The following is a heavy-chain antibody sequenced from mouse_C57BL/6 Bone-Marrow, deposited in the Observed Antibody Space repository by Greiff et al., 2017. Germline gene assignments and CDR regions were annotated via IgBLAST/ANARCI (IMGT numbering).Heavy chain of an antibody. CDR2: FHPYNDDT. Sequence: QVQLQQSGAELVKPGASVKMSCKASGYTFSTYPIEWMKQNHGKSLEWIGNFHPYNDDTKYNEKFKGKATLTVEKSSNTVYLELSRLTSDDSAVYYCARSSTFFYYFDYWGQGTTVTVSS. CDR3: ARSSTFFYYFDY. V-gene: IGHV1-47*01. CDR1: GYTFSTYP. D-gene: IGHD5-1*01. J-gene: IGHJ2*01.